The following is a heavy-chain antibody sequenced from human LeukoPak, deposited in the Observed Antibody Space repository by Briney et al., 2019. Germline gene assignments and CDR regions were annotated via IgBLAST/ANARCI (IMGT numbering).Heavy chain of an antibody. D-gene: IGHD6-19*01. CDR3: ANYEVIAVAGRVDY. CDR2: ISGSGGST. V-gene: IGHV3-23*01. Sequence: GGSLRLSCAASGFTFSSYAMSWVRQAPGKGLEWVSAISGSGGSTYYADSVKGRFTISRDNSKNTLYLQMNSLRAEDTAVYYCANYEVIAVAGRVDYWGQGTLVTVSS. J-gene: IGHJ4*02. CDR1: GFTFSSYA.